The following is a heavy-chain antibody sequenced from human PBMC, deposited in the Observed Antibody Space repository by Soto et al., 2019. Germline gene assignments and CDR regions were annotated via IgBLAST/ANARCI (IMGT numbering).Heavy chain of an antibody. CDR3: ACSSTSPTPDY. J-gene: IGHJ4*02. Sequence: PEETLSLTCTVSGGSISSYYWSWIRQPPGKGLEWIGYIYYSGSTNYNPSLKSRVTISVDTSKNQFSLKLSSVTAADTAVYYCACSSTSPTPDYWGQGTLVTVSS. CDR1: GGSISSYY. V-gene: IGHV4-59*08. D-gene: IGHD2-2*01. CDR2: IYYSGST.